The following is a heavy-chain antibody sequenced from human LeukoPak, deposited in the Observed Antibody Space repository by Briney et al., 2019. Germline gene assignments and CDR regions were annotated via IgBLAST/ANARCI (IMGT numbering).Heavy chain of an antibody. CDR1: GFTVSSNY. CDR3: AKGDDYGDDDFQH. Sequence: GGSLRLSCAASGFTVSSNYMSWVRQAPGKGLEWVSAISGSGGSTYYADSVKGRFTISRDNSKNTLYLQMNSLRAEDTAVYYCAKGDDYGDDDFQHWGQGTLVTVSS. D-gene: IGHD4-17*01. J-gene: IGHJ1*01. CDR2: ISGSGGST. V-gene: IGHV3-23*01.